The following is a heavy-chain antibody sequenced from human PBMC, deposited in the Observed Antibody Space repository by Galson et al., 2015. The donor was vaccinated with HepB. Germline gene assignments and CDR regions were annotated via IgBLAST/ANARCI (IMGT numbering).Heavy chain of an antibody. CDR2: INHSGST. V-gene: IGHV4-34*01. CDR1: GGSFSDSY. CDR3: ARGFVLQPLAAAALDY. Sequence: LSLTCAVYGGSFSDSYWTWIRQPPGKGLEWIGEINHSGSTNYNPSLKSRVTISVDTSKNQFSLKLNSVTAADTALYSCARGFVLQPLAAAALDYWGQGTLVTVSS. J-gene: IGHJ4*02. D-gene: IGHD6-13*01.